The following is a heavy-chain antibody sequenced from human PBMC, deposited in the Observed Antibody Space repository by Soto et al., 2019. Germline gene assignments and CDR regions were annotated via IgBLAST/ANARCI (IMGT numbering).Heavy chain of an antibody. Sequence: SETLSLTCAVYGGSFSGYYWSWIRQPPGKGLEWIGEINHSGSTNYNPSLKSRVTISVDTSKNQFPLKLSSVTAADTAVYYCARPGAAAGYYYYYGMDVWGQGTTVTVSS. J-gene: IGHJ6*02. CDR1: GGSFSGYY. D-gene: IGHD6-13*01. V-gene: IGHV4-34*01. CDR2: INHSGST. CDR3: ARPGAAAGYYYYYGMDV.